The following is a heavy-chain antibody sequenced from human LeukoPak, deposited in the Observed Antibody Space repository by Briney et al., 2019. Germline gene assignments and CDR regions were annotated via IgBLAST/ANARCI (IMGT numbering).Heavy chain of an antibody. J-gene: IGHJ5*02. D-gene: IGHD3-3*01. Sequence: ASVKVSCKASGYTFTGYYMHWVRQAPGQGLEWMGWINPNSGGTNYAQKFQGRVTMTRDTSISTAYMELSRLRSDDTAVYYCAREGDFWSGYYTPNWFDPWGQGTLVTVSS. CDR1: GYTFTGYY. CDR3: AREGDFWSGYYTPNWFDP. V-gene: IGHV1-2*02. CDR2: INPNSGGT.